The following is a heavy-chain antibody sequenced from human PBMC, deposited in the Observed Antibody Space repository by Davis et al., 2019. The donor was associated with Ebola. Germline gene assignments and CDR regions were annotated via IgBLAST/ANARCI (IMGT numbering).Heavy chain of an antibody. V-gene: IGHV3-30*04. J-gene: IGHJ6*02. CDR3: ARDQEGSSWYYYYDGMDV. CDR2: ISYDGSNK. D-gene: IGHD6-13*01. CDR1: GFTFSSYA. Sequence: GESLKISCAASGFTFSSYAMHWVRQAPGKGLEWVAVISYDGSNKYCADSVKGRFTISRDNSKNTLYLQMNSLRAEDTAVYYCARDQEGSSWYYYYDGMDVWGQGTTVTGSS.